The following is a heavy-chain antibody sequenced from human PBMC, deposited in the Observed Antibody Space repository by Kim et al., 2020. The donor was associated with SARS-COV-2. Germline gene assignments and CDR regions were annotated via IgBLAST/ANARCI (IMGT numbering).Heavy chain of an antibody. J-gene: IGHJ4*02. CDR2: SGEP. V-gene: IGHV4-34*01. Sequence: SGEPNYTPALQSRIIISRDTSKNQFSLRLRSVTAADTAVYYCVRDRQPYYWGQGVLVTVSS. CDR3: VRDRQPYY.